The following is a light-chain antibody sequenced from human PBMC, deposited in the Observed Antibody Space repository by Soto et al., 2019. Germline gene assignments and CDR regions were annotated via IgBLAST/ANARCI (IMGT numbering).Light chain of an antibody. V-gene: IGLV2-23*02. Sequence: QSALSQPASVSGSPGQSVSISCSGTGNDVGNYNLVSWYQQHPGKVPKLLIYEVSRRPSGVSDRFSASTSGNTASLTISGLQADDEADYYCCSSSGVTTWIFGGGTQLTVL. J-gene: IGLJ3*02. CDR2: EVS. CDR1: GNDVGNYNL. CDR3: CSSSGVTTWI.